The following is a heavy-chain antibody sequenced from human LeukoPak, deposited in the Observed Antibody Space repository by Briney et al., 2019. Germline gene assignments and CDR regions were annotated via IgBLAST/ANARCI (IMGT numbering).Heavy chain of an antibody. J-gene: IGHJ4*02. CDR3: ARDRGSVQWLRTFDY. D-gene: IGHD5-12*01. CDR2: ISGSGGST. Sequence: GGSLRLSCAASGFTYSTYAMSWVRQAPGKGLEWVSTISGSGGSTYYADSVKGRFTISRDNSKNTLYLQMNSLRAEDTAVYYCARDRGSVQWLRTFDYWGQGTLVTVSS. V-gene: IGHV3-23*01. CDR1: GFTYSTYA.